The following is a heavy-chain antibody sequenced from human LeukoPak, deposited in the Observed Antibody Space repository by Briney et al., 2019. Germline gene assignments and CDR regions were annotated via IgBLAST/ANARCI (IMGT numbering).Heavy chain of an antibody. J-gene: IGHJ3*02. V-gene: IGHV4-31*03. CDR2: IYNSGST. CDR1: GGSISNGGYY. CDR3: ARVPYYDILTGYAFDI. Sequence: SETLSLTCTVSGGSISNGGYYWSWIRQHPGKGLECLGHIYNSGSTYYNPSLKSRINISIDTSESQFSLKLSSVTAADTAVYYCARVPYYDILTGYAFDIWGQGTMVTVSS. D-gene: IGHD3-9*01.